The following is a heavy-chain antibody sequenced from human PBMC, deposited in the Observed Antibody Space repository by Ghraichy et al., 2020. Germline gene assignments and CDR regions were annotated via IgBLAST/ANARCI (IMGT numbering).Heavy chain of an antibody. V-gene: IGHV4-38-2*02. CDR2: IYHGGKT. D-gene: IGHD3-9*01. Sequence: SETLSLTCSVSGFSVSSNYYWGWIRRSPGKGLDWVGIIYHGGKTYYHSSLKSRVIITPDFSKNQFSLTVNSVTAADTAVYYCARDVTGYGRFDYWGQGTPVTVSS. CDR1: GFSVSSNYY. J-gene: IGHJ4*02. CDR3: ARDVTGYGRFDY.